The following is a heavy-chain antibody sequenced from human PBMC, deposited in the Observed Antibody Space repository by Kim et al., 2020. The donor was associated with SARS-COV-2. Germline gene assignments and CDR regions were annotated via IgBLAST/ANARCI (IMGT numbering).Heavy chain of an antibody. V-gene: IGHV3-30*01. CDR3: ARDPSSRLRGLTYSYYGMDV. J-gene: IGHJ6*02. D-gene: IGHD3-10*01. Sequence: RFTISRDNSKNTLYLQMNSLRAEDTALYYCARDPSSRLRGLTYSYYGMDVWGQGTTVTVSS.